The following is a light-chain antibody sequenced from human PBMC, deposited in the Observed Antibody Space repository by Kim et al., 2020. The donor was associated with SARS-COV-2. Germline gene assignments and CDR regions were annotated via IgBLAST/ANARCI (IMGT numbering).Light chain of an antibody. Sequence: RATINCKSSQSRIYSSNNMNYFACYKQKPGQPPMLLIYWTSSRASGVHDRFSGSGSETDFSLTSTSLQAEDVAVYYCQQYDSSPYTFGLGTKLEI. CDR1: QSRIYSSNNMNY. V-gene: IGKV4-1*01. CDR3: QQYDSSPYT. J-gene: IGKJ2*01. CDR2: WTS.